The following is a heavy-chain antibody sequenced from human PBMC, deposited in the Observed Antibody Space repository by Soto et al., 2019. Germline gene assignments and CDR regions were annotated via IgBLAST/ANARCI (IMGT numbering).Heavy chain of an antibody. V-gene: IGHV1-46*01. J-gene: IGHJ4*02. Sequence: VASLKVSCKASGYTFTSYYMPWLRQAPGQGLEWMGIINPSGGSTSYAQKFQGRVTMTRNTSTSTVYMELSSLRSEDTAVYYCASQLYYSDPFDYWGQGTLVTVSS. D-gene: IGHD3-22*01. CDR1: GYTFTSYY. CDR2: INPSGGST. CDR3: ASQLYYSDPFDY.